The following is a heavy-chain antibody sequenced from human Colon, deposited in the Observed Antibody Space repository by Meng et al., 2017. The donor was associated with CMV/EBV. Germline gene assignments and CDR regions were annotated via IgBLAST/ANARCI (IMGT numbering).Heavy chain of an antibody. CDR3: SRGKDYYYYAMDV. CDR1: GFTFSSYE. J-gene: IGHJ6*02. CDR2: IYSRGDT. Sequence: GGSLRLSCAASGFTFSSYEMNWVRQAPGKGLEWVSVIYSRGDTYYADSVKGRFTISRDNSKNTLYLQMNSLSVEDTAVYYCSRGKDYYYYAMDVWGQGTTVTVSS. V-gene: IGHV3-66*02.